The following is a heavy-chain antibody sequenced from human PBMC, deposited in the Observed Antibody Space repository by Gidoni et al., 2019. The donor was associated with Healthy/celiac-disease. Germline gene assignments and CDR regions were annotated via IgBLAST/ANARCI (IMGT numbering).Heavy chain of an antibody. CDR2: IFSNYQK. CDR1: GFSLSNATMG. CDR3: ARLYYYDSSGYYSDAFDI. Sequence: QVTLKASGPVLVKPPDTLTLPCTFSGFSLSNATMGVSWIRQPPGKALEWLAHIFSNYQKYYSTSLKSRLTISKDTSKSQVVLTMTNMDPVDTATYYCARLYYYDSSGYYSDAFDIWGQGTMVTVSS. J-gene: IGHJ3*02. D-gene: IGHD3-22*01. V-gene: IGHV2-26*01.